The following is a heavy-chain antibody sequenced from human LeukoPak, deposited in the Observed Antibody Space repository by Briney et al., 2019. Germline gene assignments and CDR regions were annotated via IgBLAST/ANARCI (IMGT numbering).Heavy chain of an antibody. CDR1: GGSISSAGYY. D-gene: IGHD4-17*01. V-gene: IGHV4-31*03. Sequence: KTSQTLSLTCTVSGGSISSAGYYWSWVRQHPGKGLEWIGYIHYSGSTSYNPSLRSRVTISVDTSKNQFSLKLSSVTAADTAVYYCVLTTGQAGHWGQGTLVTVSS. CDR3: VLTTGQAGH. CDR2: IHYSGST. J-gene: IGHJ4*02.